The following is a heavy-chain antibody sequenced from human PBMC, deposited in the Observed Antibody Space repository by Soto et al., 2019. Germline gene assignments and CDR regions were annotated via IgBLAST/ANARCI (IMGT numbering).Heavy chain of an antibody. CDR2: ISTTGAYI. V-gene: IGHV3-21*01. J-gene: IGHJ5*02. D-gene: IGHD1-26*01. CDR3: ARDRHSGSYSWFHP. CDR1: GFTLSDYN. Sequence: LRLSCLASGFTLSDYNMNWVRQAPGKGLEWLSSISTTGAYIHYAASVKGRFAISRDNAKSTVYLQMSSLRGEDTAIYYCARDRHSGSYSWFHPWGQGTLVTVSS.